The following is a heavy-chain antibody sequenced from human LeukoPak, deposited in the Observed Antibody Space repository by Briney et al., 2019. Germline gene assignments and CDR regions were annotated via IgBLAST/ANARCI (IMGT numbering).Heavy chain of an antibody. Sequence: GGSLRLSCAASGFTVSSNYMSWVRQAPGKGLECVSVIYRSGSTYYADSVKGRFTISRDNSKNTLYLQMNSLRAEDTAVYYCARDYGYYDSSGYRAPGAFDIWGQGTMVTVSS. CDR1: GFTVSSNY. CDR2: IYRSGST. J-gene: IGHJ3*02. V-gene: IGHV3-66*03. CDR3: ARDYGYYDSSGYRAPGAFDI. D-gene: IGHD3-22*01.